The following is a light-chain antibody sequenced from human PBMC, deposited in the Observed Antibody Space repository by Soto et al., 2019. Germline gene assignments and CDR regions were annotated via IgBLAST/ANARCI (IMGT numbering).Light chain of an antibody. CDR1: SSNIGSNY. Sequence: QSVLTQPPSASGTPGQRVTISCSGSSSNIGSNYVYWYQQLPGTAPKLLIYSNNQRPSGVPDRFSGSKSGTSASLAITGLPSEDEGDYYCAAWDVSLRGQVFGGGTKVTVL. V-gene: IGLV1-47*02. CDR3: AAWDVSLRGQV. J-gene: IGLJ3*02. CDR2: SNN.